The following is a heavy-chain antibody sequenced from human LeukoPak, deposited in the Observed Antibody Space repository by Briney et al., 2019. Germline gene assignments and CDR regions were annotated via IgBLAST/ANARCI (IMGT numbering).Heavy chain of an antibody. CDR3: GRNSLGGDY. J-gene: IGHJ4*02. D-gene: IGHD3-16*01. V-gene: IGHV3-33*08. Sequence: PGRSLRLSCAASGFSFSTFGMHWARRAPGKGLEWVAVIRNDGSKKFYAEFVKGRFTISRDNSQNTLYLQMNRLRAEATAVYYCGRNSLGGDYWGQGTLVIVSS. CDR2: IRNDGSKK. CDR1: GFSFSTFG.